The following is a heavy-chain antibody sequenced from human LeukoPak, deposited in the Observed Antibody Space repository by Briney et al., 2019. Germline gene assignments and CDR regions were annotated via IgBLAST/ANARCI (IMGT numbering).Heavy chain of an antibody. CDR2: IYYSGST. Sequence: PSETLSLTCAVYGGSFSGDYWSWIRQPPGKGLEWVGYIYYSGSTNYNPSLKSRVTISVDTSKNQFSLKLSSVTAADTAVYYCARDRYCSGGSCRDRTNYYYYYGMDVWGQGTTVTVSS. D-gene: IGHD2-15*01. V-gene: IGHV4-59*01. CDR3: ARDRYCSGGSCRDRTNYYYYYGMDV. CDR1: GGSFSGDY. J-gene: IGHJ6*02.